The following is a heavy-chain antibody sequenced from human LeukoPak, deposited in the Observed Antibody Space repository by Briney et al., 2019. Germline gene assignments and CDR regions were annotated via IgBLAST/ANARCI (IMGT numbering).Heavy chain of an antibody. Sequence: AASVKVSCKASGYTFTSYDINWVRQAPGQGLEWMGRIIPIFGTANYAQKFQGRVTITTDESTSTAYMELSSLRSEDTAVYYCLCGDGVATHGSFDYWGQGTLVTVSS. D-gene: IGHD3-3*01. CDR1: GYTFTSYD. V-gene: IGHV1-69*05. CDR3: LCGDGVATHGSFDY. CDR2: IIPIFGTA. J-gene: IGHJ4*02.